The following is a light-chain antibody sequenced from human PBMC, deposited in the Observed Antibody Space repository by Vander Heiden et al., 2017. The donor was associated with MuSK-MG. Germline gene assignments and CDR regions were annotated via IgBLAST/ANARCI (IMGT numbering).Light chain of an antibody. CDR1: SSNVGAGYD. CDR3: QSYDIGLTDYV. V-gene: IGLV1-40*01. J-gene: IGLJ1*01. Sequence: QSVLTQPPSVSRAPGQRVTISCTASSSNVGAGYDVAWYQQFPGTAPRLLVYDEATRPSGVPDRFSGSKSGTSASLIITGLQAEDEADYYCQSYDIGLTDYVFGPGTKVTVL. CDR2: DEA.